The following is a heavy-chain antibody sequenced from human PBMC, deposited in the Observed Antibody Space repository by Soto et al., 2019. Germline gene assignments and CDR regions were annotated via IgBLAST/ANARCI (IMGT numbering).Heavy chain of an antibody. CDR3: ARHNYGSGSTYCDY. CDR2: IYYSGST. D-gene: IGHD3-10*01. J-gene: IGHJ4*02. CDR1: GGSISSYY. Sequence: PSETLSLTCTVSGGSISSYYWSWIRQPPGKGLEWIGYIYYSGSTNYNPSLKSRVTISVDTSKNQFSLKLNSMTAADTAVYYCARHNYGSGSTYCDYWGQRTLLTVSS. V-gene: IGHV4-59*08.